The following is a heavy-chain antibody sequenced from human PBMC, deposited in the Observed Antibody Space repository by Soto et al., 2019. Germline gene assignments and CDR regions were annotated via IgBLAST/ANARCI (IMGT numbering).Heavy chain of an antibody. CDR2: IYYSGST. Sequence: SETLSLTCTVSGGSISSSSYYWGWIRQPPGKGLEWIGSIYYSGSTYYNPSLKSRVTISVDTSKNQFSLKLSSVTAADTAIYYCAGSYGNAWYTYWGQGTLVTVSS. CDR1: GGSISSSSYY. D-gene: IGHD6-13*01. CDR3: AGSYGNAWYTY. V-gene: IGHV4-39*01. J-gene: IGHJ4*01.